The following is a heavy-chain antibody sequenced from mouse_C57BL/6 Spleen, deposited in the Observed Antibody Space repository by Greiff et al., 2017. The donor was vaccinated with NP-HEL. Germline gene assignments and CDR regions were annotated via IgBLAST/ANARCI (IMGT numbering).Heavy chain of an antibody. Sequence: QVQLQQPGAELVKPGASVKMSCKASGYTFTSYWITWVKQRPGQGLEWIGDIYPGSGSTNYNEKFKSKATLTVDTSSSTAYMQLSSLTSEDSAVYYCARGGVWLRRDAMDYWGQGTSVTVSS. CDR1: GYTFTSYW. D-gene: IGHD2-2*01. J-gene: IGHJ4*01. V-gene: IGHV1-55*01. CDR2: IYPGSGST. CDR3: ARGGVWLRRDAMDY.